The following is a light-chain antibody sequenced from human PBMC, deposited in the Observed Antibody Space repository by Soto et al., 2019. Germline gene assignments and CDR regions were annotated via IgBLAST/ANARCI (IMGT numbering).Light chain of an antibody. CDR2: DVS. CDR1: SSDVGGYNY. J-gene: IGLJ7*01. Sequence: QSALNQPASVSGSPGQSITISCTGTSSDVGGYNYVSWYQQHPGKAPKLMIYDVSNRPSGVSNRFSGSKSGNTASLTISGLKAEDEADYYCSSYTSSILFGGGTQLTVL. V-gene: IGLV2-14*01. CDR3: SSYTSSIL.